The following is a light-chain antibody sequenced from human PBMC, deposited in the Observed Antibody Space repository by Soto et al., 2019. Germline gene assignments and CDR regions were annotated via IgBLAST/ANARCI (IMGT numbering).Light chain of an antibody. CDR3: QQYDYGVCT. V-gene: IGKV3-15*01. J-gene: IGKJ4*01. CDR2: GAS. CDR1: QTISSN. Sequence: EVVMTQSPATLSVSPGERATLSCRANQTISSNLAWYQHKPGQAPRLLIYGASTRATGIPARFSGSGSGTEFTPTTRSPESDDFRVFYFQQYDYGVCTFDGGTKLDIK.